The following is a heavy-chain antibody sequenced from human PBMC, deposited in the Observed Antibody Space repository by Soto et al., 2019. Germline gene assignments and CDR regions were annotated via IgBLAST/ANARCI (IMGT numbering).Heavy chain of an antibody. CDR3: ARVPSKLELTNWFDP. D-gene: IGHD1-7*01. CDR1: GYTFPSYG. J-gene: IGHJ5*02. Sequence: ASVKVSCKASGYTFPSYGISWIRQVPGQGLVWMGWISAHNGHTKYTQNFQGRVTMTTDISTSTAHMELRGLRSDDTAVYYCARVPSKLELTNWFDPWGQGTLVTVSS. V-gene: IGHV1-18*01. CDR2: ISAHNGHT.